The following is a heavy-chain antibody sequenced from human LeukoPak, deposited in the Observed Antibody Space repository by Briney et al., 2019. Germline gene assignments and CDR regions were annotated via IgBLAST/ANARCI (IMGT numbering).Heavy chain of an antibody. CDR2: INPNSGGT. J-gene: IGHJ3*02. Sequence: GASVKVSCKASGYTFTGYYMHWVRQAPGQGLEWMGWINPNSGGTNYAQKFQGRVTMTRDTSISTAYMELSRLRSDDTAVYYCARDRIVKSGSDAFDIWGQGTMVTVSS. CDR3: ARDRIVKSGSDAFDI. D-gene: IGHD1-26*01. CDR1: GYTFTGYY. V-gene: IGHV1-2*02.